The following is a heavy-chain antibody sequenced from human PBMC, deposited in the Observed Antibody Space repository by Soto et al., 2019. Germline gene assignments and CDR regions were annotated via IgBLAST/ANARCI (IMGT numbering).Heavy chain of an antibody. CDR2: IYYNGST. V-gene: IGHV4-59*01. CDR3: ARVLGIAAAGTSAWFDP. J-gene: IGHJ5*02. D-gene: IGHD6-13*01. Sequence: SETLSLTCTVSGGSISSYYWSWIRQPPGKGLEWIGYIYYNGSTNYNPSLKSRVTISVDTSKNQFSLKLSSVTAADTAVYYCARVLGIAAAGTSAWFDPWGQGTLVTVSS. CDR1: GGSISSYY.